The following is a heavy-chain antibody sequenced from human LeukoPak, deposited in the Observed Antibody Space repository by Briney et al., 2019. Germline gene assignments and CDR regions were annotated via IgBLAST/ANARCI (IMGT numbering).Heavy chain of an antibody. CDR3: ARGMWQWLVGIDY. CDR2: ISYDASNK. J-gene: IGHJ4*02. D-gene: IGHD6-19*01. Sequence: PGGSLRLSCAASGFTFSSYSMNWVRQAPGKGLEWVAIISYDASNKYYADSVKGRFTISRDNFKNTPYLQMNSLRTEDTAVYHCARGMWQWLVGIDYWGQGTLVTVSS. V-gene: IGHV3-30*03. CDR1: GFTFSSYS.